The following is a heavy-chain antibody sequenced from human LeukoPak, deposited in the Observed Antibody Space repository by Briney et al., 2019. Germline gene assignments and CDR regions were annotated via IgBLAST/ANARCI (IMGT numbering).Heavy chain of an antibody. D-gene: IGHD3-9*01. Sequence: PGGSLRLSCAASGFTFSSYWMHWVRQAPGKGLVWVSRINSDETDTRSADSVKGRFTISRDNAKNTVYLQMNSLRAEDTAVYYCAKALTGFSPFDYWGQGTLVTVSS. CDR2: INSDETDT. CDR1: GFTFSSYW. CDR3: AKALTGFSPFDY. V-gene: IGHV3-74*01. J-gene: IGHJ4*02.